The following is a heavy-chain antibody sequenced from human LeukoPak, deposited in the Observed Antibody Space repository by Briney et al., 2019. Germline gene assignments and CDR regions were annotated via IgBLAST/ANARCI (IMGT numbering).Heavy chain of an antibody. Sequence: GGSLRLSCAASGFTFSSYGMHWVRQAPGKGLEWVAVIWYDGSNKYYVDSVKGRFTISRDNSKNTLYLQMNSLRAEDTAVYYCARPRGAAAGTFGFDPWGQGTLVTVSS. J-gene: IGHJ5*02. CDR2: IWYDGSNK. CDR3: ARPRGAAAGTFGFDP. V-gene: IGHV3-33*01. D-gene: IGHD6-13*01. CDR1: GFTFSSYG.